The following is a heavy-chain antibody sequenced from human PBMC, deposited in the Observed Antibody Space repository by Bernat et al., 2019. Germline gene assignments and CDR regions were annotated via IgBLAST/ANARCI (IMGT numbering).Heavy chain of an antibody. Sequence: EVQLVETGGGLIQPGGSLRLSCAASGFTFSSNYMIWARQAPGKGLEWVSVIYSGGSTYYADSVKGRLTISRDNAKNSLYLQMNSLRAEDTALYYCAKAPGIAARPSWFDYWGQGTLVTVSS. J-gene: IGHJ4*02. CDR1: GFTFSSNY. V-gene: IGHV3-53*05. CDR3: AKAPGIAARPSWFDY. CDR2: IYSGGST. D-gene: IGHD6-6*01.